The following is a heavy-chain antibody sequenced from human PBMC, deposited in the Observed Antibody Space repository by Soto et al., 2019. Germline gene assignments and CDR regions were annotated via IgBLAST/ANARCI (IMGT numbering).Heavy chain of an antibody. Sequence: QVQLVESGGGVVQPGRSLRLSCAASGFTFSSYGMHWVRQAPGKGLEWVAVISYDGSNKYYVDSVKGRFTISRDNSKNTLYLQMNSLRAEDTAVYYCAKDSRIVVVTAPYDYWGQGTLVTVSS. CDR2: ISYDGSNK. V-gene: IGHV3-30*18. CDR3: AKDSRIVVVTAPYDY. CDR1: GFTFSSYG. D-gene: IGHD2-21*02. J-gene: IGHJ4*02.